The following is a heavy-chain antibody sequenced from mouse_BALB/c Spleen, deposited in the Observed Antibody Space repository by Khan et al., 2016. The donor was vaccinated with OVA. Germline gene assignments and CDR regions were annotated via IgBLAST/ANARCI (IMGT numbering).Heavy chain of an antibody. V-gene: IGHV1-4*01. Sequence: VQLQQSGAELARPGASVKMSCKASGYTFTSYTMHWVRQRPGQAPEWIGHINPSNNYTNYNQNFKDKATLIVDKSSSTVYMQLISLTSEDSSVYYCVREWAYHRSVCWFAYWGQGTLVTVSA. D-gene: IGHD2-14*01. CDR1: GYTFTSYT. CDR3: VREWAYHRSVCWFAY. CDR2: INPSNNYT. J-gene: IGHJ3*01.